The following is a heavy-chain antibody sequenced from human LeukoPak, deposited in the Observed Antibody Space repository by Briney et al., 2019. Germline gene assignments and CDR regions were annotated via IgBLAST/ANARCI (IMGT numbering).Heavy chain of an antibody. Sequence: GASVKVSCKASGYTFTSYGISWVRQAPGQGLEWMGWISAYNGNTNYAQKLQGRVTMTTDTSTSTAYMELRSLRSDDTAVYYCARDFGVYSGYDPFDYWGQGTLVTVSS. CDR1: GYTFTSYG. D-gene: IGHD5-12*01. CDR3: ARDFGVYSGYDPFDY. CDR2: ISAYNGNT. J-gene: IGHJ4*02. V-gene: IGHV1-18*01.